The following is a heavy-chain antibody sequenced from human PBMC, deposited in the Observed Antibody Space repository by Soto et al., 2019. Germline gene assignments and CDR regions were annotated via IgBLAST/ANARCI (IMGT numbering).Heavy chain of an antibody. CDR2: IIPIFGTA. CDR3: ARDLGGVGATGGY. J-gene: IGHJ4*02. Sequence: QVQLVQSGAEVKKPGSSVKVSCKASGGTFSSYAFSWVRQATGQGLEWMGGIIPIFGTANYAQKFQCRVTITADESTSTDYMELSSLRSEDTAVYYCARDLGGVGATGGYWGQGTLVTVSS. D-gene: IGHD1-26*01. V-gene: IGHV1-69*12. CDR1: GGTFSSYA.